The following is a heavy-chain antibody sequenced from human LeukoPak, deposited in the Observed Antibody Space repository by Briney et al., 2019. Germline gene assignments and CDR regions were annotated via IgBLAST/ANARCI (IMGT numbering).Heavy chain of an antibody. CDR1: GDSICSGGYY. CDR2: IYFSGTT. D-gene: IGHD6-13*01. V-gene: IGHV4-31*03. J-gene: IGHJ4*02. Sequence: SQSLSLVCTVYGDSICSGGYYWSWISKHPGKGLEWIGYIYFSGTTYYNPSLDSRVTISIATSENQFSLKLSSVTAADTAVYYCARGSSSWLFDYWGQGTLVTVSP. CDR3: ARGSSSWLFDY.